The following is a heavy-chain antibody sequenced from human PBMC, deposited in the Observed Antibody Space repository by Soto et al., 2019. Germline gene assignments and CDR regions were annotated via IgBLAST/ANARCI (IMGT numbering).Heavy chain of an antibody. CDR1: GFTFSSYA. CDR3: ARYDSSGYYWPYYYYGMDV. Sequence: GGSLRLSCAASGFTFSSYAMSWVRQAPGKGLEWVSSISSSSSYIYYADSVKGRFTISRDNAKNSLYLQMNSLRAEDTAVYYCARYDSSGYYWPYYYYGMDVWGKGTTVTVSS. CDR2: ISSSSSYI. D-gene: IGHD3-22*01. V-gene: IGHV3-21*01. J-gene: IGHJ6*04.